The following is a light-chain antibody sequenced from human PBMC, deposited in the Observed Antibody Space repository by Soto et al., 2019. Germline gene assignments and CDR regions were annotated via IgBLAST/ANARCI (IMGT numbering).Light chain of an antibody. CDR3: QQYNTYPLT. CDR1: QRISTW. CDR2: KAS. V-gene: IGKV1-5*03. Sequence: DIQMTQSPSTLSASVGDRVTITCRASQRISTWLAWYQQKPGKAPTLLIYKASTLEGGVPSRFSGSGSETEFNITISSLQPDDFATYYCQQYNTYPLTFGGGTTVEIK. J-gene: IGKJ4*01.